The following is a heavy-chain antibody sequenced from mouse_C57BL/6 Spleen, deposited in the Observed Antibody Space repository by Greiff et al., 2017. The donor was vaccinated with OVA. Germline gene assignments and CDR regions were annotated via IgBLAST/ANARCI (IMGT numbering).Heavy chain of an antibody. CDR2: ISYDGSN. CDR3: ARYYYGSSYGYWYFDV. CDR1: GYSITSGYY. Sequence: EVQLQQSGPGLVKPSQSLSLTCSVTGYSITSGYYWNWIRQFPGNKLEWMGYISYDGSNKYNPSLKNRISITLDTSKNQFFLKLNSVTTEDTATYYCARYYYGSSYGYWYFDVWGTGTTVTVSS. V-gene: IGHV3-6*01. D-gene: IGHD1-1*01. J-gene: IGHJ1*03.